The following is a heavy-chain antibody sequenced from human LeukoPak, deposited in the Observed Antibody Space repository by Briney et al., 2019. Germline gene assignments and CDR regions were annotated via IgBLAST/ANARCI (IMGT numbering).Heavy chain of an antibody. Sequence: GGSLRLSCAASGFTFSSYAMHWVRQAPGKGLEWVSVISGSGGTTYYADSVKGRFTTSRDNSKNTLYLQMNSLRAEDTAVYYCAKKLRCDCSSTNCPKGDCFDPWGQGTLVTVSS. J-gene: IGHJ5*02. CDR3: AKKLRCDCSSTNCPKGDCFDP. D-gene: IGHD2-2*01. CDR1: GFTFSSYA. CDR2: ISGSGGTT. V-gene: IGHV3-23*01.